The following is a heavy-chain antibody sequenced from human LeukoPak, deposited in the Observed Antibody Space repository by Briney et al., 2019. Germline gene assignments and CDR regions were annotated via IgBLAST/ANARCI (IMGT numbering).Heavy chain of an antibody. CDR2: TIPIVAIA. CDR3: ARLLGISQLDV. Sequence: SVKVSCKASGGTFNSYAIYWVRQAPGQGLECMGRTIPIVAIANYAQKFQGRVTITADKSTSTAYLELSSLRSEDTAVYFCARLLGISQLDVWGQGTTVTVFS. D-gene: IGHD7-27*01. CDR1: GGTFNSYA. V-gene: IGHV1-69*04. J-gene: IGHJ3*01.